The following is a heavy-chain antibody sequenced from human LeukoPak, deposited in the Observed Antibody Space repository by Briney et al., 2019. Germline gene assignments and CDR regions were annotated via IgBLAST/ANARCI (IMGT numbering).Heavy chain of an antibody. CDR3: ARGPNHYYYMDF. J-gene: IGHJ6*03. CDR2: INPDGGVT. Sequence: ASVKVSCEASGYSFTGYYIHWVRQAPGQGLEWMGWINPDGGVTKSAQNFQGRVTMTRDKSINTVYMELSGLTSDDTALYYCARGPNHYYYMDFWGTGTTVSVSS. D-gene: IGHD2-8*01. V-gene: IGHV1-2*02. CDR1: GYSFTGYY.